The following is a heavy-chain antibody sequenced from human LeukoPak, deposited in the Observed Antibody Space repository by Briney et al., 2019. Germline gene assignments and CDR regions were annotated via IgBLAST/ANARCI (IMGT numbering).Heavy chain of an antibody. Sequence: GGSLRLSCAASGFTFSSYSMNWVRQAPGKGLEWVSSISSSSSYIYYADSVKGRFTISRDNAKNSLYLQMNSLRTEDTAVYYCAKGGPKYYYYMDVWGKGTTVTVSS. CDR2: ISSSSSYI. V-gene: IGHV3-21*04. CDR1: GFTFSSYS. J-gene: IGHJ6*03. D-gene: IGHD3-10*01. CDR3: AKGGPKYYYYMDV.